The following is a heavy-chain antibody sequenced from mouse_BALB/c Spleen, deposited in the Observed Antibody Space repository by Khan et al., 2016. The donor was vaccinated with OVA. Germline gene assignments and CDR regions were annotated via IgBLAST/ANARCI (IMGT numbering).Heavy chain of an antibody. D-gene: IGHD2-14*01. Sequence: QIQLVQSGAELVRPGSSVKISCKASGYVFSSYWMNWVKQRPGQGLEWIGQIYPGDGDTKYNGKFKGKVTLTADKSSSTAYMQISSLTSEDSAVYFCARSGYDFFAYWGQGTLVTVSA. V-gene: IGHV1-80*01. CDR3: ARSGYDFFAY. CDR2: IYPGDGDT. J-gene: IGHJ3*01. CDR1: GYVFSSYW.